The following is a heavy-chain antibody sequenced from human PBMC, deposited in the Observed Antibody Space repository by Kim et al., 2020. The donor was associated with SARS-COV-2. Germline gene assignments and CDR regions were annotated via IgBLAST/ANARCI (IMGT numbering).Heavy chain of an antibody. J-gene: IGHJ5*02. CDR3: AGVPAARGNWFDP. Sequence: GGSLRLSCAASGFTFSSYSMNWVRQAPGKGLEWVSYISSSSSTIYYADSVKGRFTISRDNAKNSLYLQMNSLRDEDTAVYYCAGVPAARGNWFDPWGQGTLVTVSS. V-gene: IGHV3-48*02. D-gene: IGHD2-2*01. CDR1: GFTFSSYS. CDR2: ISSSSSTI.